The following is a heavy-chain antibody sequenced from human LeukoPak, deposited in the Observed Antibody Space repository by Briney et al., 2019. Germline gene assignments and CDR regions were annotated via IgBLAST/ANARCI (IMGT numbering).Heavy chain of an antibody. J-gene: IGHJ4*02. Sequence: GSLRLSCTASGFTFSKYPMSWVRQAPGEGLEWVSVISGGGSSTYYADSVKGRFTISRDNAKNSLYLQMNSLRAEDTAVYYCATSINNYYYDSSGPWYFDYWGQGTLVTVSS. V-gene: IGHV3-21*01. D-gene: IGHD3-22*01. CDR1: GFTFSKYP. CDR2: ISGGGSST. CDR3: ATSINNYYYDSSGPWYFDY.